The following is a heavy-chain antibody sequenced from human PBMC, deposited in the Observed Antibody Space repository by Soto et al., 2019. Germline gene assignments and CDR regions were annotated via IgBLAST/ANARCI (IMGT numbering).Heavy chain of an antibody. CDR1: GYTFTGYY. J-gene: IGHJ6*02. CDR2: INPNSGGT. D-gene: IGHD3-9*01. CDR3: ATPPMNFDKSDYHTNYYGMDV. V-gene: IGHV1-2*04. Sequence: ASVKVSCKASGYTFTGYYIHWVRQAPGQGLEWMGWINPNSGGTNFAQKFQGWLTMTSDTSISTAYMELSRLRSDDTAVYYCATPPMNFDKSDYHTNYYGMDVWGQETTVTVSS.